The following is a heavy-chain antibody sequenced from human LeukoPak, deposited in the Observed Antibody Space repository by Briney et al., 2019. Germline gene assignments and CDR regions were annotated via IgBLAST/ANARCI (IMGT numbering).Heavy chain of an antibody. J-gene: IGHJ3*02. CDR1: GFTFSTYG. D-gene: IGHD1-14*01. Sequence: PGGSLRLSCEASGFTFSTYGMHWVRQAPGKGLEWVSFIPVDGSNKRYADSVKGRFTVSRDNSKNTLYLQMNSLRAEDTAVYYCTKVGIDAFDIWGQGIMVTVSS. V-gene: IGHV3-30*02. CDR3: TKVGIDAFDI. CDR2: IPVDGSNK.